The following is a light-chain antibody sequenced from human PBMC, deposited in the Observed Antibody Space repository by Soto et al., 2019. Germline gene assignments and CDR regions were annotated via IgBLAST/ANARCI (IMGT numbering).Light chain of an antibody. V-gene: IGLV2-14*01. CDR2: EVF. CDR3: SSYTSSSTLWV. CDR1: SNDVGAFDY. J-gene: IGLJ3*02. Sequence: QSVLTQPASVSASPGQSISISCTGTSNDVGAFDYVSWYQQHPGKAPKLIIFEVFNRPSGVSTRFSGSKSGNTASLTISGLQAEDEADYYCSSYTSSSTLWVFGGGTKVTVL.